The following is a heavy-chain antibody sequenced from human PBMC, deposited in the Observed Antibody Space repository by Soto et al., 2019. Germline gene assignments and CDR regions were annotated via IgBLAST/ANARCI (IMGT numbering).Heavy chain of an antibody. CDR2: IYYSGST. CDR1: GDSIISGGYY. CDR3: SRGRGFWGRTDS. V-gene: IGHV4-31*03. Sequence: QLQLQESGPGLVKTSQTLSLTCSVSGDSIISGGYYWTWLRQYPGKGLEYIGYIYYSGSTYYNPSHESRVTISLDASKTQFSLRLSSVTAADTAVYYCSRGRGFWGRTDSWGKGTLVTVSS. D-gene: IGHD3-16*01. J-gene: IGHJ4*02.